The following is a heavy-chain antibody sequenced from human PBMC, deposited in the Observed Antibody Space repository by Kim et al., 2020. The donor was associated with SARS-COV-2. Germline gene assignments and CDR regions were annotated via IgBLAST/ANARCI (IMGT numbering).Heavy chain of an antibody. D-gene: IGHD6-6*01. J-gene: IGHJ6*02. Sequence: SVKVSCKASGGTFSSYAISWVRQAPGQGLEWMGGIIPIFGTANYAQKFQGRVTITADESTSTAYMELSSLRSEDTAVYYCASMTRRESIAARPDHYYYYGMDVWGQGTTVTVSS. CDR2: IIPIFGTA. CDR3: ASMTRRESIAARPDHYYYYGMDV. CDR1: GGTFSSYA. V-gene: IGHV1-69*13.